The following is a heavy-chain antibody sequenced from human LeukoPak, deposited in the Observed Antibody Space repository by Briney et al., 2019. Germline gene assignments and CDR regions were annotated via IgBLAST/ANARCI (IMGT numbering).Heavy chain of an antibody. CDR3: AKGSRFLEWLLSEPYYYYGMDV. V-gene: IGHV3-23*01. CDR2: ISGSGGST. D-gene: IGHD3-3*01. CDR1: GFTFSSYA. J-gene: IGHJ6*02. Sequence: GASLRLSCAASGFTFSSYAMSWVRQAPGKGLEWASAISGSGGSTYYADSVKGRFTISRDNSKNTLYLQMNSLRAEDTAVYYCAKGSRFLEWLLSEPYYYYGMDVWGQGTTVTVSS.